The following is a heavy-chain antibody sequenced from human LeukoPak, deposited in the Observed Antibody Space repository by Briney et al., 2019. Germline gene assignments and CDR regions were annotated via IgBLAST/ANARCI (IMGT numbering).Heavy chain of an antibody. V-gene: IGHV3-21*04. CDR2: ISSSSKYI. Sequence: PGGSLRLSCADSGFTFRSYSMNWVRQAPGKGLEWVSSISSSSKYIYYADSVKGRFTISRDDSENTLYLQMNSLRAEDTAVYYCARGSHIGAAGILDNWGQGTLVTVSS. D-gene: IGHD6-13*01. J-gene: IGHJ4*02. CDR3: ARGSHIGAAGILDN. CDR1: GFTFRSYS.